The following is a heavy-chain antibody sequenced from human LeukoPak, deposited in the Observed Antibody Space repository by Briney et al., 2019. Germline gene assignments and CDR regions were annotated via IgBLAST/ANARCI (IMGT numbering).Heavy chain of an antibody. J-gene: IGHJ4*02. V-gene: IGHV3-15*01. D-gene: IGHD3-22*01. Sequence: GGSLRLSCAASGFTFSNAWMRWVRQAPGKGLEWVGRIKSKTDGETTDYVAPVKGRFTISRDDSKNTLSLQMNSLKTEDTAVYYCGYSSGTYYEYWGQGTLVTVSS. CDR2: IKSKTDGETT. CDR3: GYSSGTYYEY. CDR1: GFTFSNAW.